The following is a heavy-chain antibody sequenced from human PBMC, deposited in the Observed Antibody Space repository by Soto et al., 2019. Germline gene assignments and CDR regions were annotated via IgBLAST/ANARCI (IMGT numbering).Heavy chain of an antibody. CDR3: TREGNGWYEKSFDI. J-gene: IGHJ3*02. CDR1: GFTFSSYW. V-gene: IGHV3-74*01. Sequence: EVQLVESGGGLVQPGGSLRLSCAASGFTFSSYWMHWVRQTPGKGLEWVSRIKSDGSRTVYAESVKGLFTISRHSAESTVYMQMSSLRVEDTAVYYCTREGNGWYEKSFDIWGQGTPVTVSS. D-gene: IGHD6-19*01. CDR2: IKSDGSRT.